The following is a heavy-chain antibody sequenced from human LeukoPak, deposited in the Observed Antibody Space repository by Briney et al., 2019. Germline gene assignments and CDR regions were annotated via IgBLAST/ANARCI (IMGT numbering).Heavy chain of an antibody. Sequence: GESLKISCKASGYIFTTYWIGWVRQMPRKGLEWMAIIYPGDSDTRYSQSFQGQVTISADKSISTAYLQWSSLKASDTAMYYCARGSSVTTIDSWGQGTLVTVSS. CDR1: GYIFTTYW. D-gene: IGHD4-17*01. V-gene: IGHV5-51*01. CDR3: ARGSSVTTIDS. J-gene: IGHJ4*02. CDR2: IYPGDSDT.